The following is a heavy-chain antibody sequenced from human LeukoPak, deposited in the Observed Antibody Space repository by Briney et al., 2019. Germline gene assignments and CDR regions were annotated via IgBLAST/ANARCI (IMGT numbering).Heavy chain of an antibody. CDR3: ARVGDMAYFDY. Sequence: GGSLRLSCAASGFTVSSNYMSWVRQAPGKGLEWVSVIYSGGSTYYADSVKGRFTISRDNSKNTLYLQMNSLRAEDTAVYYYARVGDMAYFDYWGQGTLVTVSS. J-gene: IGHJ4*02. CDR2: IYSGGST. D-gene: IGHD2-21*01. V-gene: IGHV3-66*02. CDR1: GFTVSSNY.